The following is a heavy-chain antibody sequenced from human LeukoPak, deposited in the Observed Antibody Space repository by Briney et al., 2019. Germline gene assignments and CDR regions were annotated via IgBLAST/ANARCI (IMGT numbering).Heavy chain of an antibody. D-gene: IGHD6-19*01. V-gene: IGHV3-23*01. CDR3: AKAHAVAGGRWFDP. J-gene: IGHJ5*02. Sequence: PGGSLRLSCAPSGFTLSSYAMSGVRQAPGKGLEWVSAISGSGGSTYYADSVKGRFTISRDNSKNTLYLQMNSLRAEDTAGYYCAKAHAVAGGRWFDPWGQGTLVTVPS. CDR2: ISGSGGST. CDR1: GFTLSSYA.